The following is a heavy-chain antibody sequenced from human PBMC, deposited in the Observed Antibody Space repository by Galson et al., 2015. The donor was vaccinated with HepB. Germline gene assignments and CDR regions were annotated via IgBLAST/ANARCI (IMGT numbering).Heavy chain of an antibody. CDR3: AREEVGCSGGSCHNWFDP. V-gene: IGHV1-18*01. CDR2: ISAYNGNT. J-gene: IGHJ5*02. Sequence: SVKVSCKASGYTFTSYGISWVRQAPGQGLEWMGWISAYNGNTNYAQKLQGRVTMTTDTSTSTAYMELRSLRSDDTAVYYCAREEVGCSGGSCHNWFDPWGQGTLVTVPS. CDR1: GYTFTSYG. D-gene: IGHD2-15*01.